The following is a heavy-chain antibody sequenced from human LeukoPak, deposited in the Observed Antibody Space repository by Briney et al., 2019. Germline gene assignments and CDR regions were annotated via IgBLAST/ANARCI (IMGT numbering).Heavy chain of an antibody. J-gene: IGHJ2*01. D-gene: IGHD3-10*01. V-gene: IGHV4-61*02. CDR2: IYSSGST. Sequence: SETLSLTCTVSGGSFSSGSYYWSWIPQPAGKGLEWFGRIYSSGSTNYNPSLKSRITISLDTSKNQFSLKLSTVTAADTAVYYCARAKYYYVSGTYCTRSYDWYFDLWGRGTLVTVSS. CDR1: GGSFSSGSYY. CDR3: ARAKYYYVSGTYCTRSYDWYFDL.